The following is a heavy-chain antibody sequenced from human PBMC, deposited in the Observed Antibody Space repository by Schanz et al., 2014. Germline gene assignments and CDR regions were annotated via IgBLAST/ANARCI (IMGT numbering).Heavy chain of an antibody. Sequence: QVQLVESGGGLVKPGGSLRLSCAASGFTFSDYYINWIRQAPGKGLEWISYITYNGGTIYYADSVKGRFTISRDNSKNTLYLQMNSLRPEDTAVYYCAKSLESCPGGRCSRGYFDYWGQGTLVTVSS. J-gene: IGHJ4*02. D-gene: IGHD2-8*02. CDR2: ITYNGGTI. CDR1: GFTFSDYY. V-gene: IGHV3-11*01. CDR3: AKSLESCPGGRCSRGYFDY.